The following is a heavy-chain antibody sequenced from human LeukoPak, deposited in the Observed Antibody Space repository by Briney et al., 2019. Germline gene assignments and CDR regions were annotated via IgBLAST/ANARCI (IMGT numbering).Heavy chain of an antibody. CDR3: ARLLAGSGYARDAFDI. J-gene: IGHJ3*02. V-gene: IGHV3-21*01. CDR1: GFTFSSYS. D-gene: IGHD3-22*01. CDR2: ISSSSTYI. Sequence: GGSLRLSCAASGFTFSSYSMNWVRQAPGKGLEWVSSISSSSTYIYYADSVKGRFTISRDNAKNSLYLQMNSLRAEDTAVYYCARLLAGSGYARDAFDIWGQGTMTVSS.